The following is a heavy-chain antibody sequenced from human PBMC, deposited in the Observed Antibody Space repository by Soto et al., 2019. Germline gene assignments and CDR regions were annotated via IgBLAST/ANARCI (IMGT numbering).Heavy chain of an antibody. D-gene: IGHD6-19*01. CDR3: ARLVAVAEYYFDY. J-gene: IGHJ4*02. CDR1: GGSISSSSYY. CDR2: IYYSGST. V-gene: IGHV4-39*01. Sequence: QLQLQESGPGLVKPSETLSLTCTVSGGSISSSSYYWGWIRQPPGKGLEWIGSIYYSGSTYYNPSLKSRVTISVDTSKNQFSLKLSSVTAADTAVYYCARLVAVAEYYFDYWGQGTLVTVSS.